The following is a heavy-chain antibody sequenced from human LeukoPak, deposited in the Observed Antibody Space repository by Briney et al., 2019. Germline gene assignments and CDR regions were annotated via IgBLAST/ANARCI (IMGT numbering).Heavy chain of an antibody. V-gene: IGHV4-38-2*02. CDR1: GYSISSGKY. CDR2: IYESGST. J-gene: IGHJ4*02. CDR3: ARGPGISGDHIYPDY. Sequence: SETLSLTCSVSGYSISSGKYWAWIRPTPGKGLEFGGSIYESGSTYYTPSLKSRVTMSVDTSKNQFSLSLTSVTAADTAVHFCARGPGISGDHIYPDYWGQGIQVTVSS. D-gene: IGHD2-21*01.